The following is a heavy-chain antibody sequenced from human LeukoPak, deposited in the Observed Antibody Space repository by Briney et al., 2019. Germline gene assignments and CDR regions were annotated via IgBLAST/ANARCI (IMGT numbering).Heavy chain of an antibody. D-gene: IGHD6-13*01. CDR2: MNPNSGNT. V-gene: IGHV1-8*03. CDR3: ARGFGSGYSSSWYE. J-gene: IGHJ4*02. Sequence: GASVKVSCKASGYTFTGYYMHWVRQATGQGLEWMGWMNPNSGNTGYAQKFQGRVTITRNTSISTAYMELSSLRSEDTAVYYCARGFGSGYSSSWYEWGQGTLVTVSS. CDR1: GYTFTGYY.